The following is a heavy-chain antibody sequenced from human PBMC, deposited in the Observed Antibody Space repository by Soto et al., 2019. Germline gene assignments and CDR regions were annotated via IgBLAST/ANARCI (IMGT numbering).Heavy chain of an antibody. CDR1: GFTFSSYA. J-gene: IGHJ2*01. V-gene: IGHV3-23*01. Sequence: GGSLRLSCAASGFTFSSYAMSWVRQAPGKGLEWVSAISGSGGSTYYADSVKGRFTISRDNSKNTLYLQMNSLRAEDAAVFSCEKGWGGGGYCANGVCFYWYFDLWGRGTLVTVSS. CDR2: ISGSGGST. D-gene: IGHD2-8*01. CDR3: EKGWGGGGYCANGVCFYWYFDL.